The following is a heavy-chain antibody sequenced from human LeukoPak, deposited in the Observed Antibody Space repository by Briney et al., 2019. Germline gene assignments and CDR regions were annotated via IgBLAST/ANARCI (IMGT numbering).Heavy chain of an antibody. Sequence: NSGGSLRLSCAASGFTFNTYSMSWVRQAPGKGLEWVSIISRTSESIFYADSVKGRFTISRDNAKNSLYLQMNGLRAEDTAAYYCARGATDTTRWFDPWGQGTLVTVSS. J-gene: IGHJ5*02. D-gene: IGHD1-7*01. V-gene: IGHV3-21*01. CDR2: ISRTSESI. CDR1: GFTFNTYS. CDR3: ARGATDTTRWFDP.